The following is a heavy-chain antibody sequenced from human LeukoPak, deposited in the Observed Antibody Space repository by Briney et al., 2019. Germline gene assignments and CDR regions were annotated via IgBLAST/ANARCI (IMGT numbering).Heavy chain of an antibody. D-gene: IGHD6-19*01. V-gene: IGHV3-11*04. CDR1: GFTFSDYY. J-gene: IGHJ5*02. CDR2: ISSSGSTI. CDR3: ARHLGGGSSGWYYVSGWFDP. Sequence: GGSLRLSCAASGFTFSDYYMSWIRQAPGKGLEWVSYISSSGSTIYYADSVKGRFTISRDNAKNSLYLQMNSLRAEDTAVYYCARHLGGGSSGWYYVSGWFDPWGQGTLVTVSS.